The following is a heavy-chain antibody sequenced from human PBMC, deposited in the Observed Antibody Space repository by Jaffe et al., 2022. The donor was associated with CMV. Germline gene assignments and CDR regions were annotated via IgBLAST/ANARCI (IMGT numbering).Heavy chain of an antibody. D-gene: IGHD2-15*01. Sequence: EVQLVESGGGLVQPGGSLRLSCAASGFTFSSYEMNWVRQAPGKGLEWVSYISSSGSTIYYADSVKGRFTISRDNAKNSLYLQMNSLRAEDTAVYYCARVTMDIVVVDYYYYMDVWGKGTTVTVSS. V-gene: IGHV3-48*03. CDR2: ISSSGSTI. CDR1: GFTFSSYE. J-gene: IGHJ6*03. CDR3: ARVTMDIVVVDYYYYMDV.